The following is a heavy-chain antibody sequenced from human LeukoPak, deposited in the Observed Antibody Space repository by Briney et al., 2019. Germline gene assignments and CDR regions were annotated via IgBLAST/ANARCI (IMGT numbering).Heavy chain of an antibody. CDR1: GGTFSSYA. D-gene: IGHD3-22*01. J-gene: IGHJ4*02. CDR3: TTASYYYDSSGYSASKSVFDY. CDR2: VDPEDGET. Sequence: VASMKVSRKASGGTFSSYAISWVRQAPGQGLEWMGLVDPEDGETIYAEKFQGRVTITADTSTDTAYMELSSLRSEDTAVYYCTTASYYYDSSGYSASKSVFDYWGQGTLVTVSS. V-gene: IGHV1-69-2*01.